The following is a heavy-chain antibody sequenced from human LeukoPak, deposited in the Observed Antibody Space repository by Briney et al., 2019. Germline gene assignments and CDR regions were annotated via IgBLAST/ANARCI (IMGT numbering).Heavy chain of an antibody. D-gene: IGHD5-12*01. CDR3: AKGASISSGYDYFDY. J-gene: IGHJ4*02. CDR1: GFTFSSYG. CDR2: ISYDGSNK. Sequence: PGGSLRLSCAASGFTFSSYGMHWVRQAPGKGLEWVAVISYDGSNKYYADSVKGRFTISRDNSKNMLYLQMNSLRAEDTAVYYCAKGASISSGYDYFDYWGQGTLVTVSS. V-gene: IGHV3-30*18.